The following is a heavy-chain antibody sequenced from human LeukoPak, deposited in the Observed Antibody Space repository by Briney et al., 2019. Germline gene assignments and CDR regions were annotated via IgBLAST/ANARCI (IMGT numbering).Heavy chain of an antibody. D-gene: IGHD6-19*01. CDR3: ARARSSGWYYGMDV. Sequence: GGSLRLSCAASGFTFSSYSMNWVRQAPGKGLEWVSYISSSSSTIYYADSVKGRFTISRDNAKNSLYLQMNSLRAEDTAVYYCARARSSGWYYGMDVWGQGTTVTVPS. CDR1: GFTFSSYS. V-gene: IGHV3-48*01. CDR2: ISSSSSTI. J-gene: IGHJ6*02.